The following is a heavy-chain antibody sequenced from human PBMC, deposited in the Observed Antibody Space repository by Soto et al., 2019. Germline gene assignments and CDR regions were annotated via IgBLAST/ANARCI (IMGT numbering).Heavy chain of an antibody. V-gene: IGHV3-21*01. Sequence: VQLVESGGGLVKPGGSLRLSCAASGFTFSSYSMNWVRQAPGKGLEWVSSISSSSSYIYYADSVKGRFTISRDNAKNSLYLQMNSLRAEDTAVYYCARAPGGLHLGEFCWGQGTLVTVSS. CDR1: GFTFSSYS. CDR2: ISSSSSYI. J-gene: IGHJ4*02. D-gene: IGHD3-16*01. CDR3: ARAPGGLHLGEFC.